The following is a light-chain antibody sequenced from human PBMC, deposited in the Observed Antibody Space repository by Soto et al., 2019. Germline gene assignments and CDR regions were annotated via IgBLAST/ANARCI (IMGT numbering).Light chain of an antibody. CDR1: QSLLHSNGYNY. V-gene: IGKV2-28*01. Sequence: DIVMTQSPLSLPVTPREPASISCRSSQSLLHSNGYNYLDWYLQKPGQSPQLLIYLGSNRASGVPDRFSGSGSGTDFTLKISRVEAEDVGVYYCMQALQTPRNTFGQGTKLEIK. J-gene: IGKJ2*01. CDR3: MQALQTPRNT. CDR2: LGS.